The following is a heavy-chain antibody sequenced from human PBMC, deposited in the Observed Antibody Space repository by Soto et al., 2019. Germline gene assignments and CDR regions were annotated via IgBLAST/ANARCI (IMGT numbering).Heavy chain of an antibody. Sequence: PSETLSLTCTVSVGSISSGDYYWSWIRQPPGKGLEWIGHIYYSGSRNYHPSLKSRVIMSVDTSRTRFTLEVTSVTAADSAVYYCATHSLDSGYGSSWGPGTLVTVSS. CDR1: VGSISSGDYY. V-gene: IGHV4-30-4*01. CDR3: ATHSLDSGYGSS. CDR2: IYYSGSR. J-gene: IGHJ5*02. D-gene: IGHD5-12*01.